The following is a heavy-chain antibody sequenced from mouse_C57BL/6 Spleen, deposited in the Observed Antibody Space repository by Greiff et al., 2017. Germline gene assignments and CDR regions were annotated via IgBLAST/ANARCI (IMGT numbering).Heavy chain of an antibody. J-gene: IGHJ1*03. D-gene: IGHD1-1*01. CDR3: ARVSGRNYDWYFDV. V-gene: IGHV3-6*01. CDR1: GYSITSGYY. Sequence: EVKLVESGPGLVKPSQSLSLTCSVTGYSITSGYYWNWIRQFPGNKLEWMCYISYDGSNNYNPSLKNRISITRDTSKNQFFLKLNSVTTEDTATYYCARVSGRNYDWYFDVWGTGTTVTVSS. CDR2: ISYDGSN.